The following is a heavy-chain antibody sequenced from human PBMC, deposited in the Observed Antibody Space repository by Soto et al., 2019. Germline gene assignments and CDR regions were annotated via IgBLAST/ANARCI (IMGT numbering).Heavy chain of an antibody. J-gene: IGHJ5*02. V-gene: IGHV4-61*01. CDR3: ARGLTMGQLPSHFDH. CDR1: GGSVSNDNFY. D-gene: IGHD3-16*01. Sequence: XATLSLTCTVSGGSVSNDNFYWRWIRQPPGKGLEWIGYVHSSGITNYNPSLKRRVTISVDTSRNQFSLRLSSVTAADTAVYYCARGLTMGQLPSHFDHWGQGTLVTVSS. CDR2: VHSSGIT.